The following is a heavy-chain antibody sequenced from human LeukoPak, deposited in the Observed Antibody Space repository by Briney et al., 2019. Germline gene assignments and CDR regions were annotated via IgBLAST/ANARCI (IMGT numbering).Heavy chain of an antibody. V-gene: IGHV3-11*04. CDR1: GFTFSESY. Sequence: PGGSLRLSCAASGFTFSESYMSWIRQAPGKGLEWVSYIASSGDVIDKSDSVKGRFAISRDNARNSLYLQMSSLRAEDTAVYYCVRGHTIRTHWGPGTLVTVSS. CDR3: VRGHTIRTH. D-gene: IGHD3/OR15-3a*01. J-gene: IGHJ4*02. CDR2: IASSGDVI.